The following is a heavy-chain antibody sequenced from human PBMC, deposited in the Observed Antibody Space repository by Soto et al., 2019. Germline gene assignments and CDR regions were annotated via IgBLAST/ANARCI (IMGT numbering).Heavy chain of an antibody. D-gene: IGHD2-15*01. J-gene: IGHJ4*02. CDR2: ISTYNGHT. V-gene: IGHV1-18*01. Sequence: QVQLVQSGAEVKKPGASVKVSCKASGYTFTNFGISWVRQAPGQGLEWMGWISTYNGHTNYAQNFQGRVTMTTDTSTSTAYMELRSLRSDDSAVYDGARGRTPIDYWGQGTLVTVSS. CDR1: GYTFTNFG. CDR3: ARGRTPIDY.